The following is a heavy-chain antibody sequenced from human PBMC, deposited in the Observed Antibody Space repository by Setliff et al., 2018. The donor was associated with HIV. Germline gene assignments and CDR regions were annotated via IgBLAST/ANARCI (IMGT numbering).Heavy chain of an antibody. D-gene: IGHD3-22*01. CDR3: ARLDFFDSSTYPPYDS. Sequence: PGGSLRLSCTASGFSFGDYVMNWVRQAPGKGLEWVGFIRSKANGGTTEYAASVKGRFTISRDNAKNSLFLQMNSLRAEDTAMYYCARLDFFDSSTYPPYDSWGQGTLVTVSS. CDR2: IRSKANGGTT. V-gene: IGHV3-49*04. J-gene: IGHJ4*02. CDR1: GFSFGDYV.